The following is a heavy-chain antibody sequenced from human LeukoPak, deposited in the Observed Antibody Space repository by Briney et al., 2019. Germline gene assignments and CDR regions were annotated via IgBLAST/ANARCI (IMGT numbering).Heavy chain of an antibody. V-gene: IGHV3-74*01. J-gene: IGHJ4*02. Sequence: GGSLRLSCAASGFTFSSYWMHWVRQAQGKGLVWVSRINTDGSSTTYADSVKGRFTISRDNAENTLYLQMNSLRAEDTAVYYCARYGDPWYFDYWGQGTLVTVSS. CDR1: GFTFSSYW. CDR2: INTDGSST. D-gene: IGHD4-17*01. CDR3: ARYGDPWYFDY.